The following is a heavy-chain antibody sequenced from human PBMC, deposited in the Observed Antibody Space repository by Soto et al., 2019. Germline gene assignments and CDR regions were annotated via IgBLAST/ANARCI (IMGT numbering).Heavy chain of an antibody. CDR2: IDTSGNT. J-gene: IGHJ6*02. CDR3: ARYSNNWFQTEGMDV. D-gene: IGHD6-13*01. V-gene: IGHV4-4*07. CDR1: GGSMSSYC. Sequence: SASVSLSCSLAGGSMSSYCWCWIRRPPGRGLEWIGRIDTSGNTNYNPSLKSRVTMSVDTSKKQFSLKLTSVTAADTAVYYCARYSNNWFQTEGMDVWGQGTTVTVSS.